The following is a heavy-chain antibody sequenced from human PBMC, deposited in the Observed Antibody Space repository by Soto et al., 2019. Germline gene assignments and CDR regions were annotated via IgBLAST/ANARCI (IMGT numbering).Heavy chain of an antibody. D-gene: IGHD3-10*02. Sequence: GSLRLSCVGSGFIFSNYGMHWVRQAPGKGLEWVAFISYDGSDILYADSVKGRFTISRDDSKSTLFLHMNRPTAEDTAIYFCAIVRVADSSLDHWGQGTLVTVSS. CDR2: ISYDGSDI. CDR1: GFIFSNYG. CDR3: AIVRVADSSLDH. J-gene: IGHJ4*02. V-gene: IGHV3-30*03.